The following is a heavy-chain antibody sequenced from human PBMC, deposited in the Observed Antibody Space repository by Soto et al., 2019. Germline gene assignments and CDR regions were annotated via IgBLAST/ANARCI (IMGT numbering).Heavy chain of an antibody. CDR1: GGSISSYY. Sequence: SETLSLTCTVSGGSISSYYWSWIRQPPGKGLEWIGYIYYSGSTNYNPSLKSRVTISVDTSKNQFSLKLSSVTAADTAVYYCARDHLAAAGMEGDNWFDPWGQGTLVTSPQ. CDR3: ARDHLAAAGMEGDNWFDP. V-gene: IGHV4-59*01. CDR2: IYYSGST. D-gene: IGHD6-13*01. J-gene: IGHJ5*02.